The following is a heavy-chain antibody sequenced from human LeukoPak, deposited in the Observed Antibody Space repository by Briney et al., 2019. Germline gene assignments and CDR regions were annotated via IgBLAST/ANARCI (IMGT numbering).Heavy chain of an antibody. V-gene: IGHV3-7*01. J-gene: IGHJ4*02. Sequence: GGSLRLSCAASGFPFSSYWMSWVRQAPGKGLEWVANIKQDGSEKYYVDSVKGRFTISRDNAKNSLYLQMNSLGAEDTAVYYCARDSAGGAEDYWGLGTVVTVSS. CDR1: GFPFSSYW. CDR2: IKQDGSEK. D-gene: IGHD3-16*01. CDR3: ARDSAGGAEDY.